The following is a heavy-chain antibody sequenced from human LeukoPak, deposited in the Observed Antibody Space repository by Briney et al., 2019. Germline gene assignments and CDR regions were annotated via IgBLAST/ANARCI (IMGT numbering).Heavy chain of an antibody. Sequence: GASVKVSCKASGYTFTGYYMHWVRQAPGQGLEWMGWINPNSGGTNYAQKFQGRVTMTRDTSISTAYMELSRLRSDDTAVYYRARDLMYYYDSSGHPWSQGTLVTVSS. CDR1: GYTFTGYY. CDR3: ARDLMYYYDSSGHP. D-gene: IGHD3-22*01. CDR2: INPNSGGT. V-gene: IGHV1-2*02. J-gene: IGHJ5*02.